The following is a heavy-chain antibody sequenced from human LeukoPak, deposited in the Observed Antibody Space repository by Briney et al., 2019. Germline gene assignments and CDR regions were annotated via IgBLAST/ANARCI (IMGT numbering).Heavy chain of an antibody. Sequence: SVKVSCKASGGTFSSYAISWVRQAPGQGLEWMGGIIPIFGTANYAQKFQGRVTITADESTSTAYMGLRSLRSDDTAVYYCARVLRFLEWTNWFDPWGQGTLVTVSS. J-gene: IGHJ5*02. D-gene: IGHD3-3*01. CDR2: IIPIFGTA. V-gene: IGHV1-69*13. CDR1: GGTFSSYA. CDR3: ARVLRFLEWTNWFDP.